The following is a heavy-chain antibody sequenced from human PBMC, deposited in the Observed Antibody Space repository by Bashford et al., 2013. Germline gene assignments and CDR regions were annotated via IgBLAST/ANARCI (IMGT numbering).Heavy chain of an antibody. CDR2: IYYSGST. J-gene: IGHJ4*02. Sequence: SETLSLTCTVSGGSISSGDYYWSWIRQPPGKGLEWIGYIYYSGSTYYNPSLKSRVTISVDTSKNQFSLKLSSVTAADTAVYYCARDTSPNYDFWSGYYGKSNSFDYWGQGTLVTVSS. V-gene: IGHV4-30-4*01. CDR1: GGSISSGDYY. D-gene: IGHD3-3*01. CDR3: ARDTSPNYDFWSGYYGKSNSFDY.